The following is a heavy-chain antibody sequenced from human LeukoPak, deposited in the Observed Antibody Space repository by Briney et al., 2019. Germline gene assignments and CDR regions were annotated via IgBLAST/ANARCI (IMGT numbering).Heavy chain of an antibody. CDR2: INHSGST. V-gene: IGHV4-34*01. J-gene: IGHJ5*02. D-gene: IGHD5-18*01. CDR1: GGSFSGYY. CDR3: ARGIKYRGYSYGSAWFDP. Sequence: SETLSLTCAVYGGSFSGYYWNWLRQPPGKGLEWIGEINHSGSTNYNPSLKSRVTISVDTSKNQFSLKLSSVTAADTAVYYCARGIKYRGYSYGSAWFDPWGQGTLVTVSS.